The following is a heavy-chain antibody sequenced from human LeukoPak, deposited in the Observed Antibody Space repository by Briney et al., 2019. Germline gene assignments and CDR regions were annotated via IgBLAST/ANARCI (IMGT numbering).Heavy chain of an antibody. CDR3: ARAGGRGQLQGWYFDY. Sequence: GGSLRLSCAASGFTFSSYAMHWVRKAPGKGMEWVAVISYDGSNKYYADSVKGRFTISRDNSKNTLYLQMNSLRAEDTAVYYCARAGGRGQLQGWYFDYWGQGTLVTVSS. J-gene: IGHJ4*02. CDR1: GFTFSSYA. V-gene: IGHV3-30-3*01. CDR2: ISYDGSNK. D-gene: IGHD2-8*02.